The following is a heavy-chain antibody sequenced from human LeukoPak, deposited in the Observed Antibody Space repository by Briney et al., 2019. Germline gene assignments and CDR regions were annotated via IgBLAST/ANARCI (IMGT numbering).Heavy chain of an antibody. V-gene: IGHV3-21*01. CDR2: ISSSRSYI. CDR3: ARVGVRTPYYWYFDL. J-gene: IGHJ2*01. Sequence: GGSLRLSCAASGFTFSSYSMNWVRQAPGKGLEWVSSISSSRSYIYYADSVKGRFTISRDNAKNSLYLQMNSLRAGDTAVYYCARVGVRTPYYWYFDLWGRGTLVTVSS. D-gene: IGHD3-16*01. CDR1: GFTFSSYS.